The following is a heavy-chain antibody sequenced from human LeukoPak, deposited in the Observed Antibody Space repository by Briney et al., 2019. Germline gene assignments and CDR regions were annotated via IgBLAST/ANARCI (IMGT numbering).Heavy chain of an antibody. J-gene: IGHJ4*02. V-gene: IGHV4-34*01. Sequence: SETLSLTCAVYGGSFSGYYWSWIRQPPGKGLEWIGEINHSGSTNYNPSLKSRVTISVDTSKNQFSLKLSSVTAADTAVYYCARARAVAGRGYYFDYWGQGTLVTVSS. CDR3: ARARAVAGRGYYFDY. CDR1: GGSFSGYY. D-gene: IGHD6-19*01. CDR2: INHSGST.